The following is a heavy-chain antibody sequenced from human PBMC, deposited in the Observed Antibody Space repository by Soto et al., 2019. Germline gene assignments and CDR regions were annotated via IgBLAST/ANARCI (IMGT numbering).Heavy chain of an antibody. CDR3: AGGPVRGRWGGWFGP. V-gene: IGHV3-30-3*01. Sequence: QVQLVESGGGVVQPGTSLRLSCAASGFTFSSYAMHWVRQAPGKGLEWVAVISCDGSNKYYADSVKGRFTNSRDNSKNTLYVQMNSLRAEDTAVYYCAGGPVRGRWGGWFGPWGQGTLVTVSS. J-gene: IGHJ5*02. CDR1: GFTFSSYA. CDR2: ISCDGSNK. D-gene: IGHD3-10*01.